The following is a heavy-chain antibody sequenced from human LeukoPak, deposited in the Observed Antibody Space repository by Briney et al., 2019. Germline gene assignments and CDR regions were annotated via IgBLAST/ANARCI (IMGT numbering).Heavy chain of an antibody. V-gene: IGHV3-30*18. J-gene: IGHJ5*02. CDR3: AKDLYDNDWYNYFDP. CDR1: GFTLSTCG. Sequence: GGSLRLSCAASGFTLSTCGMHWVRQAPGKGLEWVAMISHDGNSKQYADFAKGRFTISRDNSKNTLYLEMNSLRTEDTAVYHCAKDLYDNDWYNYFDPWGQGALVTVSS. D-gene: IGHD5-24*01. CDR2: ISHDGNSK.